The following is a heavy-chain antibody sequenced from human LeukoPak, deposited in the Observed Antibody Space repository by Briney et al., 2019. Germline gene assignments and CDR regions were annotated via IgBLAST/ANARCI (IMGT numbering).Heavy chain of an antibody. J-gene: IGHJ3*02. D-gene: IGHD3-10*01. Sequence: GGSLRLSCAASGFTFSSYWMSWVRQAPGKRLEWVANIKQDGSEKYYVDSVKGRFTISRDNAKNSLYLQMNSLRAEDAAVYYCARARVRYAFDIWGQGTMVTVSS. CDR3: ARARVRYAFDI. CDR1: GFTFSSYW. CDR2: IKQDGSEK. V-gene: IGHV3-7*01.